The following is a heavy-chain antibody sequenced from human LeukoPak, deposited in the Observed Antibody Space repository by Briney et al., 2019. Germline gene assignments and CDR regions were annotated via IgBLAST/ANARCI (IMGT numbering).Heavy chain of an antibody. J-gene: IGHJ6*02. CDR1: GFTFSDHY. CDR2: ISSGSTYT. CDR3: ARVRVSSYYGMDI. Sequence: KPGGSLRLSCEVSGFTFSDHYMSWIRQAPGKRLEWVSYISSGSTYTNYADSVEGRFTISRDNAKNSLYLQMNTLRAEDTAVYYCARVRVSSYYGMDIWGQGTTVTVSS. D-gene: IGHD2/OR15-2a*01. V-gene: IGHV3-11*05.